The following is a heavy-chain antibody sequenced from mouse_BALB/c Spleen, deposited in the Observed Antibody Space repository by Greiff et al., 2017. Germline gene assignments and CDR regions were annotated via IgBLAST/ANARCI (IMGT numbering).Heavy chain of an antibody. D-gene: IGHD1-2*01. CDR3: ARSATAWFAD. CDR2: ISYSGST. CDR1: GYSITSDYA. J-gene: IGHJ3*01. Sequence: EVKLMESGPGLVKPSQSLSLTCTVTGYSITSDYAWNWIRQFPGNKLEWMGYISYSGSTSYNPSLKSRISITRDTSKNQFFLQLNSVTTEDTATYYCARSATAWFADWGQGTLVTVSA. V-gene: IGHV3-2*02.